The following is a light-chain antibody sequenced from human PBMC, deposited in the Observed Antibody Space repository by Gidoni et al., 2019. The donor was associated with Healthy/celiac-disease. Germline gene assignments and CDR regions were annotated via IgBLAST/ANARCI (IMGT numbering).Light chain of an antibody. CDR3: CSYAVSSTFFVV. CDR1: SSDVGSYNL. Sequence: QSALTQPASVSGSPGRSTPISCTGTSSDVGSYNLVSWYQQHPGKAPKLMIYEVSKRPSGVSNRCSGSKSGNTASLTISGLQAEDEADYYCCSYAVSSTFFVVFGGGTKLTVL. J-gene: IGLJ2*01. V-gene: IGLV2-23*02. CDR2: EVS.